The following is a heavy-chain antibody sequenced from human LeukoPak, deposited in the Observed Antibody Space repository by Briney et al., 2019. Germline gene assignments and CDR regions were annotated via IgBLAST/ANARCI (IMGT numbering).Heavy chain of an antibody. V-gene: IGHV3-23*01. J-gene: IGHJ4*02. CDR2: ISGSGGST. D-gene: IGHD1-7*01. Sequence: GGSLRLSCAASGFAFSSFAMSWVRQAPGKGLEWVSSISGSGGSTYYADSVKGRFTISRDGSKNTLYVQMSSLRAEDTAVYYCAKGVGTNKGGYYFDYWGQGTPVTVSS. CDR1: GFAFSSFA. CDR3: AKGVGTNKGGYYFDY.